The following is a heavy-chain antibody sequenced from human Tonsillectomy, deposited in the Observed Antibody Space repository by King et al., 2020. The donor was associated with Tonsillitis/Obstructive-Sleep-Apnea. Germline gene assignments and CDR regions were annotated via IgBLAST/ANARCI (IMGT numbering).Heavy chain of an antibody. CDR2: IYSGGST. D-gene: IGHD3-22*01. CDR3: ASRTYYDSSGYFDAFDI. CDR1: GFTVSSNY. Sequence: VQLVESGGGLIQPGGSLRLSCAASGFTVSSNYMSWVRQAPGKGLEWVSVIYSGGSTYYADSVKGRFTIARDNSKNTLYLQMNSLRDEETAVYYCASRTYYDSSGYFDAFDIWGQGTMVTVSS. J-gene: IGHJ3*02. V-gene: IGHV3-53*01.